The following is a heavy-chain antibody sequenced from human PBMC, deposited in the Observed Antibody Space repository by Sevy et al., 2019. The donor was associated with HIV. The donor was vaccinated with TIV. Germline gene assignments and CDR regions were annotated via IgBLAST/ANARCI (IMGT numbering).Heavy chain of an antibody. Sequence: SETLSLTCTVSGGSISSSSYYWGWIRQPPGKGLKWIGSIYYSGSTYYNPSLKSRVTISVDTSKNQFSLKLSSVTAADTAVYYCARLGRHDDVWGSYRYPSQQENYFDYWGQGTLVTVSS. V-gene: IGHV4-39*01. D-gene: IGHD3-16*02. CDR1: GGSISSSSYY. J-gene: IGHJ4*02. CDR3: ARLGRHDDVWGSYRYPSQQENYFDY. CDR2: IYYSGST.